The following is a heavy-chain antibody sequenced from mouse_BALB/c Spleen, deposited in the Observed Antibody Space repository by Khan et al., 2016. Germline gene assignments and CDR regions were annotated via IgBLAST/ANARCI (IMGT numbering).Heavy chain of an antibody. J-gene: IGHJ4*01. CDR2: ISYDGSN. Sequence: EVRLQESGPGLVKPSQSLSLTCSVTGYSITSGYFWNWIRQFPGNVLEWLGYISYDGSNNDNPSLKERISVTRDTSKNQLFLKLNSVTSEDTATYDSAALRRQRTLANWGQGTTVTVSS. D-gene: IGHD2-4*01. CDR3: AALRRQRTLAN. V-gene: IGHV3-6*02. CDR1: GYSITSGYF.